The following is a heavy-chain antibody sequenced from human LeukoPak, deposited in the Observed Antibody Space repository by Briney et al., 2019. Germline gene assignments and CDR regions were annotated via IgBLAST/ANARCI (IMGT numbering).Heavy chain of an antibody. CDR3: VRGPYGSGISNWFDP. CDR1: DGAIAGYS. CDR2: IYYSGDT. J-gene: IGHJ5*02. Sequence: SETLSLTCTVSDGAIAGYSWSWIRQAPGKGLEWIGYIYYSGDTNYNPSLQSRVTVSVDTSKDQFSLRLTSVSAADTAVYYCVRGPYGSGISNWFDPWGQGTQVIVSS. V-gene: IGHV4-59*01. D-gene: IGHD3-10*01.